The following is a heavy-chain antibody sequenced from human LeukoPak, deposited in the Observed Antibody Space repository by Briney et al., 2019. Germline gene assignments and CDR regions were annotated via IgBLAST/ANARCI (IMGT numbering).Heavy chain of an antibody. Sequence: GGSLRLSCAVSGFIVSSNHMNWVRQAPGKGLEWVSVIYSGGYSGGGPFYADSVKGRFTTSSDSSKNTLFLQMNSLRAEDTAVYYCARDTFQPGLIDSWGQGTLVTVSS. CDR2: IYSGGYSGGGP. D-gene: IGHD2-2*01. V-gene: IGHV3-66*01. CDR1: GFIVSSNH. J-gene: IGHJ4*02. CDR3: ARDTFQPGLIDS.